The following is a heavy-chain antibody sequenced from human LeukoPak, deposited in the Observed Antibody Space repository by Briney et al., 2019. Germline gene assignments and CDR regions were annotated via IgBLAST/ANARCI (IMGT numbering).Heavy chain of an antibody. D-gene: IGHD3-3*01. J-gene: IGHJ5*02. CDR2: IYYSGST. CDR3: ARRSFRFPYRP. Sequence: SETLSLTCTVSGGSISSGGYYWSWIRQHPGKGLEWIGYIYYSGSTYYNPSLKSRVTISVDTSKNQLSLKLSSVTAADTAVYYCARRSFRFPYRPWGQGTLVTVSS. CDR1: GGSISSGGYY. V-gene: IGHV4-31*03.